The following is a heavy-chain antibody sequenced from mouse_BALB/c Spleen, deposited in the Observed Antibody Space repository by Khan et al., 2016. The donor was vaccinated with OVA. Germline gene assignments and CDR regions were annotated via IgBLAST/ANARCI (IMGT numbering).Heavy chain of an antibody. V-gene: IGHV1-5*01. D-gene: IGHD2-2*01. CDR2: FYPGSSDT. Sequence: EVQLQQSGTVPARPGASVKMSCKASGYSFTSYWMHWVTQRPGQGLEWIGAFYPGSSDTRYNQMFKDRAKLTAVTSASTVYMELSSLTNEDSAVYYCTRAYGSFYVDYWGQGTTLTVSS. J-gene: IGHJ2*01. CDR1: GYSFTSYW. CDR3: TRAYGSFYVDY.